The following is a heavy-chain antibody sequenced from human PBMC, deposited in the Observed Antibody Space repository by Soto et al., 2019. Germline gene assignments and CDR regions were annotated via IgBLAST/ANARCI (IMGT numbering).Heavy chain of an antibody. D-gene: IGHD6-6*01. CDR1: GFTFSSYW. Sequence: GGSLRLSCAASGFTFSSYWMSWVRQAPGKGLEWVANIKQDGSEKYYVDSVKGRFTISRDNAKNSLYLQMNSLRAEDTAVYYCARDGSSHYYYYYGMDVWGQGTTVTVSS. V-gene: IGHV3-7*03. J-gene: IGHJ6*02. CDR2: IKQDGSEK. CDR3: ARDGSSHYYYYYGMDV.